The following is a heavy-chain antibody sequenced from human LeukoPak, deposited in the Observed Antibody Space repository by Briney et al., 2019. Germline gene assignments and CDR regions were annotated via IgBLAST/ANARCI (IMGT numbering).Heavy chain of an antibody. CDR1: GFTFSSYA. CDR3: AKSLYYYDSSGYYNGLDY. J-gene: IGHJ4*02. Sequence: PGGSLRLSCAASGFTFSSYAMSWVRQAPGKGLEWVSAISGSGGSTYYADSVKGRFTISRDNSKNTLYLQMNSLRAEDTAVYYCAKSLYYYDSSGYYNGLDYWGQGTLVTVSS. CDR2: ISGSGGST. V-gene: IGHV3-23*01. D-gene: IGHD3-22*01.